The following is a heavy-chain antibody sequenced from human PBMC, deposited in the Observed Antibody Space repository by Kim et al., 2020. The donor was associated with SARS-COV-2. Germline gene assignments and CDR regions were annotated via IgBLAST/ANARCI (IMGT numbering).Heavy chain of an antibody. CDR1: GFTFSNAW. Sequence: GGSLRLSCAASGFTFSNAWMSWVRQAPGKGLEWVGRIKSKTDGGTTDYAAPVKGRFTISRDDSKNTLYLQMNSLKTEDTAVYYCTAGSMVRGDLQRQWGQGTLVTVSS. D-gene: IGHD3-10*01. CDR2: IKSKTDGGTT. CDR3: TAGSMVRGDLQRQ. V-gene: IGHV3-15*01. J-gene: IGHJ4*02.